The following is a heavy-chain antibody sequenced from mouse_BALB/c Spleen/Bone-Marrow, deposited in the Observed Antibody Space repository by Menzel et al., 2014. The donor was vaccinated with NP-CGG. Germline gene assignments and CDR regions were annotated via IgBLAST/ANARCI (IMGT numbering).Heavy chain of an antibody. CDR3: ARAYRYGRYAMDY. CDR1: GYTFSTYW. J-gene: IGHJ4*01. Sequence: VQLQQSGAELMKPGASVKIPCKATGYTFSTYWIEWVKQRPGHGLEWIGEILPGSGSINYTEKFKGNATFTADTSSNSPYIQLMSLEAADSAVYYCARAYRYGRYAMDYWGQGTSVTVSS. D-gene: IGHD2-14*01. CDR2: ILPGSGSI. V-gene: IGHV1-9*01.